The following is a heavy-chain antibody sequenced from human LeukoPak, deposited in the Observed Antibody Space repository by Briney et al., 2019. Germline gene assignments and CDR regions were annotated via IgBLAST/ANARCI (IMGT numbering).Heavy chain of an antibody. Sequence: SETLSLTCTVSGGSISSYYWSWIRQPPGKGLEWIGYIYYSGSTNYNPSLKSRVTISVDTSKNQFSLKLSSVTAADTAVYYCANGLRYSSSWYYFDYWGQGTLVTVSS. V-gene: IGHV4-59*01. D-gene: IGHD6-13*01. CDR3: ANGLRYSSSWYYFDY. CDR2: IYYSGST. J-gene: IGHJ4*02. CDR1: GGSISSYY.